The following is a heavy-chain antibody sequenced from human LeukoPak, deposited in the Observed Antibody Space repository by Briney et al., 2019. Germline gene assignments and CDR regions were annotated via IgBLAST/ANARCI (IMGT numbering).Heavy chain of an antibody. CDR1: GGSISSYY. CDR2: IYYSGST. J-gene: IGHJ5*02. CDR3: ARDGRHISRWSQQLVPTTYNWFDP. V-gene: IGHV4-59*01. Sequence: PSETLSLTCTVSGGSISSYYWSWIRQPPGKGLEWIGYIYYSGSTNYNTSLKSRVTISVDTSKNQFSLKLSSVTAADTAVYYCARDGRHISRWSQQLVPTTYNWFDPWGQGTLVTVSS. D-gene: IGHD6-13*01.